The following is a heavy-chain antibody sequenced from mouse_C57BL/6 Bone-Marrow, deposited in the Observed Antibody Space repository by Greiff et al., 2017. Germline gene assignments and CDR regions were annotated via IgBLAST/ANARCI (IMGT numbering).Heavy chain of an antibody. V-gene: IGHV5-6*01. CDR2: ISSGGSYT. D-gene: IGHD1-1*01. CDR3: ARHLHYYGSSYRFAY. J-gene: IGHJ3*01. CDR1: GFTFSSYG. Sequence: VQLKQSGGDLVKPGGSLKLSCAASGFTFSSYGMSWVRQTPDKRLEWVATISSGGSYTYYPDSVKGRFTISRDNAKNTLYLQMSSLKSEDTAMYYCARHLHYYGSSYRFAYWGQGTLVTVSA.